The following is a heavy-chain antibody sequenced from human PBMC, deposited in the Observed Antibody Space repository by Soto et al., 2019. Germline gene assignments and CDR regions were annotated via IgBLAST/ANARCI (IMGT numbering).Heavy chain of an antibody. CDR2: IKQDGSEK. CDR1: GFTFSSYW. Sequence: GGSLRLSCAASGFTFSSYWMSWVRQAPGKGLEWVANIKQDGSEKYYVDSVKGRFTISRDNAKNSLYLQMNSLRAEDTAVYYCARDSRFRSVTTSDYWGQGTLVTVSS. V-gene: IGHV3-7*01. J-gene: IGHJ4*02. CDR3: ARDSRFRSVTTSDY. D-gene: IGHD4-17*01.